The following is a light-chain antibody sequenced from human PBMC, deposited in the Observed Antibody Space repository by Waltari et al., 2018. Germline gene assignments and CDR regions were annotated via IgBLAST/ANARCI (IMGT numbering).Light chain of an antibody. Sequence: DIQMTQSPSTLSASVGDRVTITCRASQSISTYLAWYQQKPWTAPHLLIYKASNLARGVASRFSGSGSGTEFTLTISSLQPDDLATYYCQQYNTYSTVGQGTKLEIK. CDR1: QSISTY. J-gene: IGKJ2*01. CDR3: QQYNTYST. V-gene: IGKV1-5*03. CDR2: KAS.